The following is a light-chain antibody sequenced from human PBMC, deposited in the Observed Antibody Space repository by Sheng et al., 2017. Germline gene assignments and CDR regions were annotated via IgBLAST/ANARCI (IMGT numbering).Light chain of an antibody. CDR3: QQYDSYPYT. CDR1: QSISSW. J-gene: IGKJ2*01. Sequence: DIQMTQSPSTLSASVGDRITITCRASQSISSWLAWYQQIPGKAPKLLIYKASRLEGGVPSRFSGSGSGAEFTLTISSLQPDDFTTYYCQQYDSYPYTFGRGDQAGDQT. V-gene: IGKV1-5*03. CDR2: KAS.